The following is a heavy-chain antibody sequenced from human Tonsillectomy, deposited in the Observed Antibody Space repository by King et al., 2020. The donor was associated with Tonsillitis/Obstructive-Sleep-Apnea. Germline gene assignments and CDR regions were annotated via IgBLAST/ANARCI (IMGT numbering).Heavy chain of an antibody. Sequence: QLQESGPGLVKPSQTLSLTCSVSGGSISSGGYYWSWIRQHSGKGLEWIGYIYYSGYSYYNPSLKSRLSISADTSKNQFSLILSSVTAADTAVYYCARGLYGDYAKPWYFDLWGRGTLVTVSS. V-gene: IGHV4-31*03. CDR3: ARGLYGDYAKPWYFDL. CDR2: IYYSGYS. CDR1: GGSISSGGYY. J-gene: IGHJ2*01. D-gene: IGHD4-17*01.